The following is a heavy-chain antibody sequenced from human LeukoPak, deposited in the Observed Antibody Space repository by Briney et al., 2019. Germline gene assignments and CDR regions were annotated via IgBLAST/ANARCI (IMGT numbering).Heavy chain of an antibody. CDR3: VRERGALRENYYMDV. CDR1: GFSFHQYA. Sequence: GGSLRLSCPASGFSFHQYAMIGVRQAPGKGLEWVSIGGSGGSKFYGDSVKGRFTIYTDNSKNTLYLQMNSLRADNTAVYYCVRERGALRENYYMDVWGKGTTVTVSS. V-gene: IGHV3-23*01. CDR2: IGGSGGSK. D-gene: IGHD2/OR15-2a*01. J-gene: IGHJ6*03.